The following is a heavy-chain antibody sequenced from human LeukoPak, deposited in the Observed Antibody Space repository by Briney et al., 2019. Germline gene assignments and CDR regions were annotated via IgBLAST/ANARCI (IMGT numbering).Heavy chain of an antibody. CDR3: ARTYDLGFDP. J-gene: IGHJ5*02. CDR2: ISPSSTYE. V-gene: IGHV3-21*01. CDR1: GFTFSAYT. Sequence: GGSLRLSCAASGFTFSAYTMNWVRQAPGKGLEWVSSISPSSTYEYYAESVKGRFTIIRNNAKHSLHLQMNSLRVEDTAVYFCARTYDLGFDPWGQGTLVTVSS. D-gene: IGHD3-3*01.